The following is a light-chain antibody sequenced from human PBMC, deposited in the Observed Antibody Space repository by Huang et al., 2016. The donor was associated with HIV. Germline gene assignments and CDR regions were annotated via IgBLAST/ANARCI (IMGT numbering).Light chain of an antibody. Sequence: AIQMTQSPSSLSASVGDRVTLSCRASQGISNDLGWYQQKPGKAPKLLIYAASSLQSGVPSRFSGSGSGTDFTLTISSLQPEDFATYYCLQDYNYPYTFGQGTKLEIK. V-gene: IGKV1-6*01. CDR1: QGISND. CDR2: AAS. CDR3: LQDYNYPYT. J-gene: IGKJ2*01.